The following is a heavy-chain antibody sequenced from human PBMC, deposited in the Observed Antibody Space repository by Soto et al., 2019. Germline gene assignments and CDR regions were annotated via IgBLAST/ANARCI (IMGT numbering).Heavy chain of an antibody. CDR3: ASIAGADYWFDP. CDR2: IYYSGST. V-gene: IGHV4-39*01. D-gene: IGHD6-13*01. CDR1: GGSISSSSYY. Sequence: QLQLQESGPGLVKPSETLSLTCTVSGGSISSSSYYWGWIRHPPGKGLGWIGSIYYSGSTYYNPALEIRVTISVDTSKNQFPLKRGSVTAAETAVYYCASIAGADYWFDPWGQGTLVNFSS. J-gene: IGHJ5*02.